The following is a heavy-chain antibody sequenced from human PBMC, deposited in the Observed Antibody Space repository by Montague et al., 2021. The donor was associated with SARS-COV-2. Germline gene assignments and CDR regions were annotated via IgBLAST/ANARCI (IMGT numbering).Heavy chain of an antibody. CDR2: IRNDGSNE. CDR1: GFIFSSYG. J-gene: IGHJ4*02. V-gene: IGHV3-33*01. Sequence: SLRLSCAASGFIFSSYGMHWVRQAPGKGLEWVAHIRNDGSNENYVDSVKGRFTISRDNFKKTLYLQMNSLRAEDTAIYYCARGSVGSYYFDYWGQGTLFMVSS. D-gene: IGHD1-26*01. CDR3: ARGSVGSYYFDY.